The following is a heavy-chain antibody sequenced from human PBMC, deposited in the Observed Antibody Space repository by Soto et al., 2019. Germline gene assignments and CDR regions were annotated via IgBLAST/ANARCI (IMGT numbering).Heavy chain of an antibody. D-gene: IGHD4-17*01. V-gene: IGHV3-66*01. J-gene: IGHJ6*02. Sequence: GGSLRLSCAASGFTVSSNYMSWVRQAPGKGLEWVSVIYSGGSTYYADSVKGRFTISRDNSKNTLYLQMNSLRAEDTAVYYCARDGLDVIVDYGDYYYYGMDVWGQGTTVTVSS. CDR3: ARDGLDVIVDYGDYYYYGMDV. CDR2: IYSGGST. CDR1: GFTVSSNY.